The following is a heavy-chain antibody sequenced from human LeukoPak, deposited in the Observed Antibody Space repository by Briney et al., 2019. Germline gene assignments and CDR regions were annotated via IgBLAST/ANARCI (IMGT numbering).Heavy chain of an antibody. J-gene: IGHJ4*02. CDR2: IYSGGST. D-gene: IGHD3-10*01. V-gene: IGHV3-53*01. Sequence: PGGSLRLSCAASGFTVSSNYMSWVRQAPGKGLEWVSVIYSGGSTYYADSVKGRFTISRDNSKNTLYLQMNSLRAEDTAVYYCARDNGGLLWFGESPPTPGWGQGTLVTVSS. CDR1: GFTVSSNY. CDR3: ARDNGGLLWFGESPPTPG.